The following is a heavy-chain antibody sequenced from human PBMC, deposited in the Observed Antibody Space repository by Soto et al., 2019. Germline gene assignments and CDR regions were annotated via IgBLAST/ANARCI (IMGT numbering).Heavy chain of an antibody. Sequence: ASVKVSCKASGYTFTSYGISWVRQAPGQGLEWMGWISAYNGNTNYAQKPQGRVTVTTDTSTSTAYMELRSLRSDDTAVYYCARERREAENYDFWSGYYNYYYYYGMDVWGQRTTVTVSS. J-gene: IGHJ6*02. CDR2: ISAYNGNT. CDR3: ARERREAENYDFWSGYYNYYYYYGMDV. V-gene: IGHV1-18*04. CDR1: GYTFTSYG. D-gene: IGHD3-3*01.